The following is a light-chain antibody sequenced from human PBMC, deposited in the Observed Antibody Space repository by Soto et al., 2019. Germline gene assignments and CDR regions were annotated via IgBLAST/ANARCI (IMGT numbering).Light chain of an antibody. CDR3: AAWDDSLLAV. V-gene: IGLV1-44*01. CDR1: GSNIGSNA. CDR2: LND. J-gene: IGLJ1*01. Sequence: QSVLTQPPSASATPGQRVTISCSGSGSNIGSNAVHWYQQLPGTAPKLLIYLNDHRPSGVPDRFSGSKSGTSASLAISGLQSEDEGDYDCAAWDDSLLAVFGTGTKVTVL.